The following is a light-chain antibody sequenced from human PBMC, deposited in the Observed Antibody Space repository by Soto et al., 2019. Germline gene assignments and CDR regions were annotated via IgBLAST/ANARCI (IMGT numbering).Light chain of an antibody. CDR2: AAS. J-gene: IGKJ3*01. CDR1: QSVGRN. Sequence: EIVVTQSPGILSVSPGDRATLSCRASQSVGRNLAWYQQKPGQAPTLLISAASTRATGLPARFSGSGSGTDFTLTISSLQSEDFAIYYFQEYSKWPLFTFGPGTRVDIK. V-gene: IGKV3-15*01. CDR3: QEYSKWPLFT.